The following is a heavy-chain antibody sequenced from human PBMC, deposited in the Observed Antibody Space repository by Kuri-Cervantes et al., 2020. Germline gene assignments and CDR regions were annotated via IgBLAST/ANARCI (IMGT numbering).Heavy chain of an antibody. V-gene: IGHV3-13*01. CDR3: ARVLGAYSSGYYWYFDL. CDR1: GFTFSSYD. Sequence: GESLKISCAASGFTFSSYDMHWVRQATGKGLEWVSGIGTTGDTYYPGSVKGRFTISRENAKNSLYLQMNSLRAGDTAVYYCARVLGAYSSGYYWYFDLWGRGTLVTVSS. J-gene: IGHJ2*01. D-gene: IGHD6-19*01. CDR2: IGTTGDT.